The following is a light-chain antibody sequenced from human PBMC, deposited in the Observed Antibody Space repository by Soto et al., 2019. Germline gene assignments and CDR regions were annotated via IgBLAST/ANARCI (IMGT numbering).Light chain of an antibody. CDR3: QQYGSSSWT. Sequence: EIVLTQSPGTLSLSPGERATLSCRASQSVSSNYLAWYQQKPGQAPRLLIYGASSRATGIPDRFSGSGSGTDFTLSISRLEPGDFAVYYCQQYGSSSWTFGQGTKVEIK. CDR2: GAS. CDR1: QSVSSNY. J-gene: IGKJ1*01. V-gene: IGKV3-20*01.